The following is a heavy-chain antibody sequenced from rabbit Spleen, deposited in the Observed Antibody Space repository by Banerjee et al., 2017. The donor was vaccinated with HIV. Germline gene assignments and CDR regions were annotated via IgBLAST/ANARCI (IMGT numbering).Heavy chain of an antibody. CDR1: GFDLSSYYY. J-gene: IGHJ4*01. D-gene: IGHD8-1*01. CDR2: IDPVFGIT. CDR3: ARDGAGGSYFAL. V-gene: IGHV1S40*01. Sequence: QSLEESGGDLVKPGASLTLTCAASGFDLSSYYYMCWVRQAPGKGLEWIGYIDPVFGITYYANWVNGRFSISRENAQNTVFLQMTSLTAADTATYFCARDGAGGSYFALWGQGTLVTVS.